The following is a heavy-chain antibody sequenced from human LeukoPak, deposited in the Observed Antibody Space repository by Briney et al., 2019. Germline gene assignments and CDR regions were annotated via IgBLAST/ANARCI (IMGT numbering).Heavy chain of an antibody. CDR1: GYTFTSYD. Sequence: RASVKVSCKASGYTFTSYDINWVRQATGQGLEWMGWMNPNSGNTGYAQKFQGRVTMTRNTSISTAYMELSSLRSEDTAVYYCARGVVTMVRGVIITYYFDYWGQGTLVTVSS. CDR2: MNPNSGNT. D-gene: IGHD3-10*01. J-gene: IGHJ4*02. CDR3: ARGVVTMVRGVIITYYFDY. V-gene: IGHV1-8*01.